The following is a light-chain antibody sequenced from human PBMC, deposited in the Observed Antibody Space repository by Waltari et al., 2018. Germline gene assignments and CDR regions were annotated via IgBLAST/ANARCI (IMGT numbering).Light chain of an antibody. CDR3: SSYISSITSWV. Sequence: HSALTQPASVSGSPGQSITISCTGTISAVDDYRHVSWYQQRPGKAPTLMIYEVKKRPSGVSNRCSGSKSGNTASLTISGLQAEDEADYYCSSYISSITSWVFGGGTKVTVL. CDR2: EVK. V-gene: IGLV2-14*01. CDR1: ISAVDDYRH. J-gene: IGLJ3*02.